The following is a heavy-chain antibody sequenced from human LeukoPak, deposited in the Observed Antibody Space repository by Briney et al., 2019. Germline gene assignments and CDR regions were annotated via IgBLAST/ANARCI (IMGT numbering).Heavy chain of an antibody. CDR3: ARDLVSGAPDYFDS. V-gene: IGHV3-30-3*01. CDR2: MSSDGSIK. J-gene: IGHJ4*02. D-gene: IGHD1-26*01. Sequence: GGSLRLSCAASGFTFISYDIHWVRQAPGKGLQCVVVMSSDGSIKIYTDSVKGRFTISRDNSKNTLYLEMNSLRVDDTAVYYCARDLVSGAPDYFDSWGQGTLVTVSS. CDR1: GFTFISYD.